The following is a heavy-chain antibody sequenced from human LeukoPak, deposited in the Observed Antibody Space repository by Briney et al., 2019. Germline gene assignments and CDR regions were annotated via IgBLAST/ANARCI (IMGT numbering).Heavy chain of an antibody. CDR3: ARSPSGTRYDYYYYMDV. D-gene: IGHD3-10*01. J-gene: IGHJ6*03. CDR2: ISSSSSYI. V-gene: IGHV3-21*01. CDR1: GFTFSSYS. Sequence: GGSLRLSCAASGFTFSSYSMNWVRQAPGKGLEWLSSISSSSSYIYYADSVKGRFTISRDNAKNSLYLQMNSLRADDTAVYYCARSPSGTRYDYYYYMDVWGKGTTVTVSS.